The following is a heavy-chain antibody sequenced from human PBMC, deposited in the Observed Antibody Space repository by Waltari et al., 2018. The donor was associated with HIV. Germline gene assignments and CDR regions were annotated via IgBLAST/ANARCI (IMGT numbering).Heavy chain of an antibody. CDR3: ARGSIVLVPAATNYFDY. CDR2: INHRGST. V-gene: IGHV4-34*01. J-gene: IGHJ4*02. Sequence: QVQLQQWGAGLLKPSETLSLTCAVYGASFSGYYWTWIRQPPGKGLEWIGEINHRGSTNYNPSLKSRLTISVDTSKNQFSLKLSSVTAADTAVYYCARGSIVLVPAATNYFDYWGQGTLVTVSS. CDR1: GASFSGYY. D-gene: IGHD2-2*01.